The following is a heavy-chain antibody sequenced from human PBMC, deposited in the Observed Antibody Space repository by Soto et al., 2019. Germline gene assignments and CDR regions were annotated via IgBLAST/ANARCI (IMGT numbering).Heavy chain of an antibody. CDR3: VYDSRGYFDY. Sequence: GGSLRLSCAASGFTFSEYPMHWVRQAPGKGLEWVALISYDGTNKYYADSVKGRFTIFRDNSKNTLSLQMDSLRAEDTAVYYCVYDSRGYFDYWGQGTLVTVSS. CDR1: GFTFSEYP. J-gene: IGHJ4*02. D-gene: IGHD3-22*01. V-gene: IGHV3-30-3*01. CDR2: ISYDGTNK.